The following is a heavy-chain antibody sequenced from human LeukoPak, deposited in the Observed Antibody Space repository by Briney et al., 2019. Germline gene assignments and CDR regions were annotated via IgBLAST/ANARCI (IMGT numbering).Heavy chain of an antibody. CDR3: AKELVSRSSLSFDY. CDR2: IGGGADYT. CDR1: GFTFSIYA. J-gene: IGHJ4*02. V-gene: IGHV3-23*01. D-gene: IGHD2-2*01. Sequence: GGSLRLSCAASGFTFSIYAMTWVRQAPGKGLEWVSAIGGGADYTFYADSVTGRFTISRDNSKNTLYLQMNSLRAEDTAVYYCAKELVSRSSLSFDYWGQGTRVTVSS.